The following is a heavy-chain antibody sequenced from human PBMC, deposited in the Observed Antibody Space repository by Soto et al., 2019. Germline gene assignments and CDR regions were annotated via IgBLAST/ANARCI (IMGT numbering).Heavy chain of an antibody. CDR3: AKYPSLTELPYFDY. D-gene: IGHD1-7*01. J-gene: IGHJ4*02. V-gene: IGHV3-30-3*02. CDR2: ISDAGTNK. Sequence: QVQLVESGGGVVQPGRSLRLSCAASGFTFSSYPMHWVRQAPGMGLEWVAIISDAGTNKYYADSVKGRFTISRDNSKNTLYLQMNSLRPEDTAVYYCAKYPSLTELPYFDYWGQGTLVTVSS. CDR1: GFTFSSYP.